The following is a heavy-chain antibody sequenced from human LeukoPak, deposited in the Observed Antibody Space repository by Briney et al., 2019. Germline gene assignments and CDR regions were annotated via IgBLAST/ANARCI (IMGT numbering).Heavy chain of an antibody. D-gene: IGHD3-22*01. J-gene: IGHJ6*03. CDR1: GGSISSYY. CDR3: ARLARGGDSSGYYGTYYYYYMDV. CDR2: IYSSGST. Sequence: PSETLSLTCTVSGGSISSYYWNWIRQPAGKGLEWIGRIYSSGSTNYNPSLKSRVTMSVDTSKNQFSLKLSSVTAADTAVYYCARLARGGDSSGYYGTYYYYYMDVWGKGTTVTVSS. V-gene: IGHV4-4*07.